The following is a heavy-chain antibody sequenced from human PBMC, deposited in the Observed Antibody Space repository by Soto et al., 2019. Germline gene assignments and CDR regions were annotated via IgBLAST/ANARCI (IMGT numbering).Heavy chain of an antibody. V-gene: IGHV1-69*02. J-gene: IGHJ6*03. CDR1: GYTFTSYY. CDR2: IIPTLGIA. D-gene: IGHD4-17*01. CDR3: ASSGDYEVRYYYYMDG. Sequence: SVKVSCKASGYTFTSYYMHWVRQAPGQGLEWMGNIIPTLGIANYAQKFQGRVTITADKSTSTANMELSSLRSDDTAVYYCASSGDYEVRYYYYMDGWGKGTTVTVSS.